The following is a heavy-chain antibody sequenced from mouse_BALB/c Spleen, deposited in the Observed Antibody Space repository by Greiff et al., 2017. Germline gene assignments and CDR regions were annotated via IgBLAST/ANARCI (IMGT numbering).Heavy chain of an antibody. J-gene: IGHJ3*01. CDR2: INSNGGST. CDR1: GFTFSSYG. Sequence: EVKLMESGGGLVQPGGSLKLSCAASGFTFSSYGMSWVRQTPDKRLELVATINSNGGSTYYPDSVKGRFTISRDNAKNTLYLQMSSLKSEDTAMYYCARDRDWAAYWGQGTLVTVSA. D-gene: IGHD4-1*01. CDR3: ARDRDWAAY. V-gene: IGHV5-6-3*01.